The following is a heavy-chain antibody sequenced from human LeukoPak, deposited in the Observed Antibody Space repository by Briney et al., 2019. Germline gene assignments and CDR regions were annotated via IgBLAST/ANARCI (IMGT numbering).Heavy chain of an antibody. D-gene: IGHD3-3*01. CDR1: GFTFSSYS. V-gene: IGHV3-21*01. J-gene: IGHJ6*02. CDR3: AREFGTISGYYYYYGMDV. Sequence: GGSLRLSCAASGFTFSSYSMNWVRQAPGKGLERVSSISSSSYIYYADSVKGRFTISRDNAKNSLYLQMNSLRAEVTAVYYCAREFGTISGYYYYYGMDVWGQGTTVTVSS. CDR2: ISSSSYI.